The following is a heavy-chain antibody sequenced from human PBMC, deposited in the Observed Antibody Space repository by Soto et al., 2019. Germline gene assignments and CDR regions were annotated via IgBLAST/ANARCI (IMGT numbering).Heavy chain of an antibody. CDR1: GYTFTDYY. D-gene: IGHD3-16*01. CDR3: AREHAGFGDF. Sequence: SVKVSCKASGYTFTDYYIHWVRQAPGQGLEWLGWFDPKTGGPNYAPKFHGRVTMTRDTSISTTYMELTSLTSDDTAVYYCAREHAGFGDFWGPGTLVTVSS. CDR2: FDPKTGGP. V-gene: IGHV1-2*02. J-gene: IGHJ4*02.